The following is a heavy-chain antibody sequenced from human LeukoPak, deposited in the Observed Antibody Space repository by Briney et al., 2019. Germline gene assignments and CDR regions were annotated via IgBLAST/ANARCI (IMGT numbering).Heavy chain of an antibody. Sequence: PGGSLRLSCAASGFTFSDYYMSWIRQAPGKGLEWVSYISSSGSTIYYADSVKGRFTISRDNAENSLYLQMNSLRAEDTAVYYCARDASYGDHTSRYYYYGMDVWGQGTTVTVSS. CDR1: GFTFSDYY. D-gene: IGHD4-17*01. J-gene: IGHJ6*02. CDR2: ISSSGSTI. CDR3: ARDASYGDHTSRYYYYGMDV. V-gene: IGHV3-11*01.